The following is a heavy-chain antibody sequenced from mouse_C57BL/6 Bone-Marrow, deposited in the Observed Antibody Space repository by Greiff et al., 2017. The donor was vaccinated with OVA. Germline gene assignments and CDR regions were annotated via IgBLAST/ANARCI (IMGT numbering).Heavy chain of an antibody. CDR3: ARLDDYDGGVYYYAMDY. D-gene: IGHD2-4*01. CDR1: GFTFSDYY. V-gene: IGHV5-12*01. J-gene: IGHJ4*01. CDR2: ISNGGGST. Sequence: EVKLMESGGGLVQPGGSLKLSCAASGFTFSDYYMYWVRQTPEKRLEWVAYISNGGGSTYYPDTVKGRFTISRDNAKNTLYLQMSRLKSEDTAMYYRARLDDYDGGVYYYAMDYWGQGTSVTVSS.